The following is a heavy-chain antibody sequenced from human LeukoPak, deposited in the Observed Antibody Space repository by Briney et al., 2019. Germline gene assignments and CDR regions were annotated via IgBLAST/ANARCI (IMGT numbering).Heavy chain of an antibody. V-gene: IGHV4-59*12. CDR3: ARDPRVLGYSSSGGWFDP. D-gene: IGHD6-6*01. CDR2: IYYSGST. J-gene: IGHJ5*02. CDR1: GGSISSYY. Sequence: SETLSLTCTVSGGSISSYYWSWIRQPPGKGLEWIGYIYYSGSTNYNPSLKSRVTISVDTSKSQFSLKLSSVTAADTAVYYCARDPRVLGYSSSGGWFDPWGQGTLVTVSS.